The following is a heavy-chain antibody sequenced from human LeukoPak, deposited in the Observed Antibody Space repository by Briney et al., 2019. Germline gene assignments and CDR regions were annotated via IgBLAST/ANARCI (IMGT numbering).Heavy chain of an antibody. J-gene: IGHJ4*02. CDR1: GFTSTSSA. D-gene: IGHD3-9*01. CDR3: ARDSDILTGALDY. Sequence: TSVKVSCKASGFTSTSSAVQWVRQARGQRLEWIGWIVVGSGNTNYAQKFQERVTITRDMSTSTAYMELSSLRSEDTAVYYCARDSDILTGALDYWGQGTLVTVSS. CDR2: IVVGSGNT. V-gene: IGHV1-58*01.